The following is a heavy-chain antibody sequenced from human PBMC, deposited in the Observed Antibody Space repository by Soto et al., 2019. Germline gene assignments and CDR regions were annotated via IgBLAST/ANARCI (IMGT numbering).Heavy chain of an antibody. CDR3: ARDTGVAVAGDFDY. Sequence: QVQLVESGGGVVQPGRSLRLSCAASGFTFSSYGMHWVRQAPGKGLEWVAVIWYDGSNKYYADSVKGRFTISRDNSKNTLYLQMNSLRAEDTAVYYCARDTGVAVAGDFDYWGQGTLVTVSS. V-gene: IGHV3-33*01. J-gene: IGHJ4*02. CDR1: GFTFSSYG. CDR2: IWYDGSNK. D-gene: IGHD6-19*01.